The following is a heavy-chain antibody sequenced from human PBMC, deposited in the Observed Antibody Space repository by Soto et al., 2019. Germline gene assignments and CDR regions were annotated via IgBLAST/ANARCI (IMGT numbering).Heavy chain of an antibody. CDR3: ARAVVVTTIVVVPAAPLDV. D-gene: IGHD2-2*01. CDR1: GGTFSSYA. CDR2: IIPIFGTA. V-gene: IGHV1-69*06. Sequence: VASVKVSCKASGGTFSSYAISWVRQAPGQGLEWMGGIIPIFGTANYAQKFQGRVTITADKSTSTAYMELSSLRSEDTAVYYCARAVVVTTIVVVPAAPLDVWGQGTTVTVSS. J-gene: IGHJ6*02.